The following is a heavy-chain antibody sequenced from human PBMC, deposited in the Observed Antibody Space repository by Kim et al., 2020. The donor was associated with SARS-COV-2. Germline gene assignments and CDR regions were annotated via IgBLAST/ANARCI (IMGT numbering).Heavy chain of an antibody. V-gene: IGHV4-39*01. D-gene: IGHD5-12*01. Sequence: SETLSLTCTVSGGSISSSSYYWGWIRQPPGKGLEWIGSIYYSGSTYYNPSLKSRVTISVDTSKNQFSLKLSSVTAADTAVYYCARRDARWLQLDYWGQGTLVTVSS. J-gene: IGHJ4*02. CDR2: IYYSGST. CDR1: GGSISSSSYY. CDR3: ARRDARWLQLDY.